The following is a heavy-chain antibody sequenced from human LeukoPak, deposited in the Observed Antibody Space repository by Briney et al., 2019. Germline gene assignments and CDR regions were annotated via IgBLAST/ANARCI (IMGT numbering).Heavy chain of an antibody. CDR3: AREYSASEH. CDR1: GYTFVGYY. V-gene: IGHV1-2*02. D-gene: IGHD5-12*01. CDR2: IDPYTGNT. J-gene: IGHJ4*02. Sequence: EASVTVSCKASGYTFVGYYLHWVRQAPGQGLEWMAWIDPYTGNTHYAQKFQGRITVTRDTSVSTTYMELSWLTSDDTARYYCAREYSASEHWGQGTLVTVSS.